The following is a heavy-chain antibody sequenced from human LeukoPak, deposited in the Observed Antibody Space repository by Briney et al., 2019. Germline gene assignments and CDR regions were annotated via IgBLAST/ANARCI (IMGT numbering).Heavy chain of an antibody. CDR2: INPNSGGT. J-gene: IGHJ5*02. D-gene: IGHD3-3*01. CDR1: GYTFTGYY. Sequence: GASVKVSCKASGYTFTGYYMHWVRQAPGQGLEWMGWINPNSGGTNYAQKFQGRVTMTRDTSISTAYMELSRLRSDDTAVYYCARHYDFWSGYSNWFDPWGQGTLVTVSS. V-gene: IGHV1-2*02. CDR3: ARHYDFWSGYSNWFDP.